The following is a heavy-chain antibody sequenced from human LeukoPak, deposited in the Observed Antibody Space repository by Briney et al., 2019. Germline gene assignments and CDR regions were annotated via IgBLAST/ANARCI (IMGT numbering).Heavy chain of an antibody. CDR3: ARAYGSSSGRDAFDS. CDR1: GLTFNSYN. Sequence: LTGGSLRLSCAASGLTFNSYNMNWVRQAPGKGLEWVSYISSSSSTIYYADSVKGRFTISRDSAKTSLFLQMNSLRDEDTAVYYCARAYGSSSGRDAFDSWGLGTLVTVSS. CDR2: ISSSSSTI. D-gene: IGHD6-6*01. J-gene: IGHJ3*02. V-gene: IGHV3-48*02.